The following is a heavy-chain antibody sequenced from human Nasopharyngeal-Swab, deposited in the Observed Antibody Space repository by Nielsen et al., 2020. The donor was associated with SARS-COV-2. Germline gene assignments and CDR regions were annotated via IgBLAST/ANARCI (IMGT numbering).Heavy chain of an antibody. CDR1: GFTFSSYW. CDR2: IKQDGSEK. Sequence: GESLKISCAASGFTFSSYWMSWVRQAPGKGLEWVANIKQDGSEKYYVDSMKGRFTISRDNAKNSLYLQMNSLRAEDTAVYYCAGDYYYYYGMDVWGQGTTVTVSS. V-gene: IGHV3-7*03. CDR3: AGDYYYYYGMDV. J-gene: IGHJ6*02.